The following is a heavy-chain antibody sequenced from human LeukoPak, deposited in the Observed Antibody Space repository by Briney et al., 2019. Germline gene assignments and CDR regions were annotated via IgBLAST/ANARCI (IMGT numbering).Heavy chain of an antibody. CDR1: GFTVSSNY. D-gene: IGHD6-13*01. CDR3: AKRSSSSWNYYGMDV. Sequence: GGSLRLSCAASGFTVSSNYMSWVRQAPGKGLEWVSVIYSGGTTNYADSVKGRFTISRDNSKNTLYLQMNSLRAEDTAVYYCAKRSSSSWNYYGMDVWGQGTTVTVSS. V-gene: IGHV3-53*01. CDR2: IYSGGTT. J-gene: IGHJ6*02.